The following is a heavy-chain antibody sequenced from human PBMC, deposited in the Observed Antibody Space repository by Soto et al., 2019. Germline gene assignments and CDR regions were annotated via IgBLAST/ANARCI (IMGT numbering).Heavy chain of an antibody. J-gene: IGHJ6*02. CDR1: GGTLSSYA. CDR3: ARDSKHPYAMHV. V-gene: IGHV1-69*13. Sequence: VPPVKVSCKASGGTLSSYAISWVRQAPGQGLEWMGGIIPIFGTANYAQKFQGRVTITADESTSTAYMELSSLRSEDTAVYYCARDSKHPYAMHVSGQGPTLTVSS. CDR2: IIPIFGTA.